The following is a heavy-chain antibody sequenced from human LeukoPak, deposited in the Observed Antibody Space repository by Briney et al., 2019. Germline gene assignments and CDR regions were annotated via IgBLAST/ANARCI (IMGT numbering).Heavy chain of an antibody. CDR1: GYTFTGYY. Sequence: ASVKVSCMASGYTFTGYYMHWVRQAPGQGLEWMGWINPNSGGTNYAQKFQGRVTMTRDTSISTAYMELSRLRSDDTAVYYCARVVWFGESFPATDAFDIWGQGTMVTVSS. J-gene: IGHJ3*02. CDR3: ARVVWFGESFPATDAFDI. V-gene: IGHV1-2*02. D-gene: IGHD3-10*01. CDR2: INPNSGGT.